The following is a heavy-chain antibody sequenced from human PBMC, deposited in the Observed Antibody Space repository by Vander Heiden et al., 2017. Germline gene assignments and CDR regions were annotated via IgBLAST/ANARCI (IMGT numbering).Heavy chain of an antibody. CDR3: ARVGGVGYCSGGSCYSFDY. D-gene: IGHD2-15*01. CDR2: ISAYNGNT. J-gene: IGHJ4*02. Sequence: EVKKPGASVKVSCKASGYTFTSYGISWVRQAPGQGLEWMGWISAYNGNTNYAQKLQDRDTMTTDTSTSTAYMELRSLRSDDTAVYYCARVGGVGYCSGGSCYSFDYWGQGTLVTVSS. CDR1: GYTFTSYG. V-gene: IGHV1-18*01.